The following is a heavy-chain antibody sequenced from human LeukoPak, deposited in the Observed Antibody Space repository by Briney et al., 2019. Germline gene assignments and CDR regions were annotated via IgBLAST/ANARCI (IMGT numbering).Heavy chain of an antibody. CDR3: ARDLGSEVRGVHPTDY. CDR2: ISSSSSYI. CDR1: GFTFSSYS. V-gene: IGHV3-21*01. J-gene: IGHJ4*02. D-gene: IGHD3-10*01. Sequence: PGGSLRLSCAASGFTFSSYSMNWVRQAPGEGLEWVSSISSSSSYIYYADSVKGRFTISRDNAKNSLYLQMNSLRAEDTAVYYCARDLGSEVRGVHPTDYWGQGTLVTVSS.